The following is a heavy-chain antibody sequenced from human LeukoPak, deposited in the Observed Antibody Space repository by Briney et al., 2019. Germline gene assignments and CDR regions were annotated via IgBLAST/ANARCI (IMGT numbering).Heavy chain of an antibody. CDR3: ARERDDDPFDI. Sequence: ASVKVSCKASGDSSRTNAIVWLRQAPGQRPEWMGWISAGSGNTKYSQKFQDRVTITRDTAASTVYMDFSSLRPEDTAVYFCARERDDDPFDIWGQGHWSPSLQ. D-gene: IGHD1-1*01. CDR1: GDSSRTNA. J-gene: IGHJ3*02. CDR2: ISAGSGNT. V-gene: IGHV1-3*01.